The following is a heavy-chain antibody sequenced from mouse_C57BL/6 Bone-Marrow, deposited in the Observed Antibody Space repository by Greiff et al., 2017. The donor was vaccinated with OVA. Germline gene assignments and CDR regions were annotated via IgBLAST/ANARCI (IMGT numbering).Heavy chain of an antibody. CDR3: ARDVYVAPDWYFDV. D-gene: IGHD1-3*01. Sequence: VQLQQSGPELVKPGASVKISCTASGYAFSSSWMNWVKQRPGKGLEWIGRIYPGDGDTNYNGKFKGKATLTADKSSSTAYMQLSSLTSEDSAVYFCARDVYVAPDWYFDVWGTGTTVTVSS. V-gene: IGHV1-82*01. CDR2: IYPGDGDT. J-gene: IGHJ1*03. CDR1: GYAFSSSW.